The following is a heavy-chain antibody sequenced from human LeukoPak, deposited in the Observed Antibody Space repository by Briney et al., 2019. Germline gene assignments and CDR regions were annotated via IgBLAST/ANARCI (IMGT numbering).Heavy chain of an antibody. V-gene: IGHV3-30*18. CDR2: ISYDGSNK. J-gene: IGHJ4*02. Sequence: GRSLRLSCAASGFTFSSYGMHWVRQAPGKGLEWVAVISYDGSNKYYGDSVKGRFTIPRDNSKNTVYLQMDSLRAEDTAVYYCAKDGNYYGSGSYLNYWGQGTLVTVSS. CDR3: AKDGNYYGSGSYLNY. CDR1: GFTFSSYG. D-gene: IGHD3-10*01.